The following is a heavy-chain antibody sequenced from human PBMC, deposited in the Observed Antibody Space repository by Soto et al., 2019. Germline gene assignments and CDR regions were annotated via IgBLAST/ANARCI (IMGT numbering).Heavy chain of an antibody. Sequence: GESLKISCKGSGYSFTIYWIGWVRQMPGKGLEWMGIIYPGDSDTRYSPSFQGQVTISADKSISTAYLQWSSLKASDTAMYYCARHVHYDILTGYSTYYYYGMDVWGQGTTVTVSS. D-gene: IGHD3-9*01. J-gene: IGHJ6*02. CDR3: ARHVHYDILTGYSTYYYYGMDV. CDR1: GYSFTIYW. V-gene: IGHV5-51*01. CDR2: IYPGDSDT.